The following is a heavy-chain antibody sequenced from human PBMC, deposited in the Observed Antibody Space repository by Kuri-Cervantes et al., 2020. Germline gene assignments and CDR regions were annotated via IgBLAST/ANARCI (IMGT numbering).Heavy chain of an antibody. CDR3: ARIYGDYARIDY. V-gene: IGHV3-48*03. CDR1: GFTFSSYE. J-gene: IGHJ4*02. CDR2: ISSSGSTI. Sequence: GGSLRLSCAASGFTFSSYEMNWVRQAPGKGLERVSYISSSGSTIYYADSVKGRFTISRDNAKNSLYLQMNSLRAEDTAVYYCARIYGDYARIDYWGQGTLVTVSS. D-gene: IGHD4-17*01.